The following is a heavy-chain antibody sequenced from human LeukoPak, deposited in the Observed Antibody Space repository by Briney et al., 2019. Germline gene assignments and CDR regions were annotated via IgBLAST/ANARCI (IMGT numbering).Heavy chain of an antibody. CDR3: ARDKGSSSSPFDY. V-gene: IGHV4-61*02. Sequence: EASETLSLTCTVSGGSISSGSYYWSWIRQPAGKGLEWIGRIYTSGSTDYNPSLKSRVTISVDTSKNQFSLKLSSVTAADTAVYYCARDKGSSSSPFDYWGQGTLVTVSS. CDR1: GGSISSGSYY. D-gene: IGHD6-6*01. CDR2: IYTSGST. J-gene: IGHJ4*02.